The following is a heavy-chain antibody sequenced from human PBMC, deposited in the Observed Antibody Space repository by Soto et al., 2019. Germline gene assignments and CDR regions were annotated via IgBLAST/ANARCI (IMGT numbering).Heavy chain of an antibody. V-gene: IGHV1-18*01. J-gene: IGHJ5*02. Sequence: QVQLVQSGAEVKKPGASVKVSCKASGYTFTSYGISWVRQAPGQGLEWMGWISAYNGNTNYAQKLQGRVTMTTDTSTRTAYMELRSLRSDDTAVYYCARDLDCSSTSCNSNWFDPWGQGTLVTVSS. D-gene: IGHD2-2*01. CDR2: ISAYNGNT. CDR3: ARDLDCSSTSCNSNWFDP. CDR1: GYTFTSYG.